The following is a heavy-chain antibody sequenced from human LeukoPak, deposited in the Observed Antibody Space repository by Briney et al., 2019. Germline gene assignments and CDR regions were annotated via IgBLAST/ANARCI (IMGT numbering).Heavy chain of an antibody. J-gene: IGHJ6*03. Sequence: SETLSLTCTVSGGFINSYYWSWIRQPAGKGLEWIGRVYTSGITNYNPSLKSRITMSVGTSKNQFSLKLTSVTAADTAVYYCARHNGFDRGYYYYMDVWGKGTTVSVSS. CDR2: VYTSGIT. CDR3: ARHNGFDRGYYYYMDV. D-gene: IGHD3-9*01. CDR1: GGFINSYY. V-gene: IGHV4-4*07.